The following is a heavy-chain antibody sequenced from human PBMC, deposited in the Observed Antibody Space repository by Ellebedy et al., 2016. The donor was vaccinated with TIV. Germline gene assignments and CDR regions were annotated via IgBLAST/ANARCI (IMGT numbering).Heavy chain of an antibody. Sequence: GESLKISCKASGYSFSTYWITWVRQMPGKGLEWMGKIDPTDSYTNYSPSFQGHVTISADKSISTAYLQWSSLKASDTAMYYCARDGYKIAAAGTRWFDPWGQGTLVTVSS. J-gene: IGHJ5*02. D-gene: IGHD6-13*01. CDR2: IDPTDSYT. CDR3: ARDGYKIAAAGTRWFDP. V-gene: IGHV5-10-1*01. CDR1: GYSFSTYW.